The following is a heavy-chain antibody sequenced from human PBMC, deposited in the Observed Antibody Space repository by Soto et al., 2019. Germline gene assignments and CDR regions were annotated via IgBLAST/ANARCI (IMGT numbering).Heavy chain of an antibody. V-gene: IGHV1-46*01. CDR1: GYTFTNYY. D-gene: IGHD4-4*01. CDR2: INPNGGST. CDR3: ARLYRKYADY. J-gene: IGHJ4*02. Sequence: EASVKVSCKASGYTFTNYYIYWVRQAPGQGLEWMGIINPNGGSTNYAQKFQGRVAMTSDTSTSTLYMELSSLRSEDTAFYWCARLYRKYADYWGQGTLVTVSS.